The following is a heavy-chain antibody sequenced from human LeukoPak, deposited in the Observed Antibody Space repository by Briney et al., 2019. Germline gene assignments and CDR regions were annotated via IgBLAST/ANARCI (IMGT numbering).Heavy chain of an antibody. J-gene: IGHJ6*02. D-gene: IGHD5-18*01. CDR2: MNPNSGNT. CDR3: ARRVGSYGYGTENYYYGMDV. Sequence: ASVKVSCKASGYTFTSYDINRVRQATGQGLEWMGWMNPNSGNTGYAQKFQGRVTMTRNTSISTAYMELSSLRSEDTAVYYCARRVGSYGYGTENYYYGMDVWGQGTTVTVSS. CDR1: GYTFTSYD. V-gene: IGHV1-8*01.